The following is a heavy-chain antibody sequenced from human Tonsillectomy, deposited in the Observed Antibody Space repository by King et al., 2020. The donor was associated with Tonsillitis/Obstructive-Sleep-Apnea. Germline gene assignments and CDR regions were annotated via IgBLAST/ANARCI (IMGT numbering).Heavy chain of an antibody. CDR1: GYIFTNYA. CDR3: ARGGWNDVKYYFDY. D-gene: IGHD1-1*01. Sequence: QLVQSGSELKKPGASVKGSCKASGYIFTNYAMNWVRQAPGQGLEWIGWNNTNTGNPMNAQDFTGRFVFSLDTSVSTAYLQISSLKAEDTAVYYCARGGWNDVKYYFDYWGQGTLVTVSS. J-gene: IGHJ4*02. V-gene: IGHV7-4-1*02. CDR2: NNTNTGNP.